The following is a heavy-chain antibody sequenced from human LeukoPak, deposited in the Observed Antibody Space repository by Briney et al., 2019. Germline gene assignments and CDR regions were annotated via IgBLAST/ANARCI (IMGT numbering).Heavy chain of an antibody. J-gene: IGHJ3*02. CDR1: GGSISGDH. V-gene: IGHV4-59*08. Sequence: PSETLSLTCTVSGGSISGDHWNWIRQPPGKGLEWIGYVYSSGNTNYNPSLKSRVTISIDTSKNQFSLKLSSVTAAGTAVYYCARRNDFGIWGQGTMVTVSS. CDR2: VYSSGNT. CDR3: ARRNDFGI.